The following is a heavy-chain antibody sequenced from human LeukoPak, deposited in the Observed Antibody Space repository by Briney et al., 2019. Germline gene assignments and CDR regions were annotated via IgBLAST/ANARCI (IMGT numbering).Heavy chain of an antibody. D-gene: IGHD6-6*01. J-gene: IGHJ6*03. V-gene: IGHV3-23*01. Sequence: PGGSLRLSCAASGFTFSSYAMSWVRQAPGKGLEWVSAISGSGGSTYYADSVKGRFTISRDNSKNTLYLQMNSLRAEDTAVYYWAKDSRIAAHYYMDVWGKGTTVTVSS. CDR3: AKDSRIAAHYYMDV. CDR1: GFTFSSYA. CDR2: ISGSGGST.